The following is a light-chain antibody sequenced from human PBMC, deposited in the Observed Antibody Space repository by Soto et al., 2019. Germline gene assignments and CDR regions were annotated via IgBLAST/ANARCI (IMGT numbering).Light chain of an antibody. Sequence: ENVLTQSPGTLSLSPGERATLSCRASQSVSGSYLAWYQQKPGQAPRLLIYGASSRATGIPDRFSGSGSGTDFTLTISTLEPEDFAVYYCQQRSSAITFGQGTRLEIK. J-gene: IGKJ5*01. CDR2: GAS. V-gene: IGKV3D-20*02. CDR3: QQRSSAIT. CDR1: QSVSGSY.